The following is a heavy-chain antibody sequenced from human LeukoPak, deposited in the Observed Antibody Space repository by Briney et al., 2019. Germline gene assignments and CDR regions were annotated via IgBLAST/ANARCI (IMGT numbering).Heavy chain of an antibody. D-gene: IGHD6-13*01. CDR3: ARDRTTYSSSWYVYYYYMDV. CDR2: MNPNSGNT. V-gene: IGHV1-8*02. Sequence: ASVKVSCKASGYTFTSYDINWVRQATGQGLEWMGWMNPNSGNTGYAQKFQGRVTMTRDTSISTAYMELSRLRSDDTAVYYCARDRTTYSSSWYVYYYYMDVWGKGTTVTVSS. J-gene: IGHJ6*03. CDR1: GYTFTSYD.